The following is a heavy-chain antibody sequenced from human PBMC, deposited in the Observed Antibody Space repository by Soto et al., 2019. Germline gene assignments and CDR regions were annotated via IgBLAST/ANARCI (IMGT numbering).Heavy chain of an antibody. CDR3: ARSPPGGYHYYYGLDV. D-gene: IGHD3-22*01. J-gene: IGHJ6*02. V-gene: IGHV3-13*04. Sequence: EVQLVESGGCLVQPGGSLRLSCAASGFTFSSYDMQWVRQGTGKGLEWVSAIGTAGDTYYPGSVKGRFTISRENAKNSLYLQMNSLRAGDTAVYYCARSPPGGYHYYYGLDVWGQGTTVTVSS. CDR2: IGTAGDT. CDR1: GFTFSSYD.